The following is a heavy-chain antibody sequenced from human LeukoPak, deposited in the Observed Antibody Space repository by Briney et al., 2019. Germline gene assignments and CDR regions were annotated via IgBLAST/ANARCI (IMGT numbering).Heavy chain of an antibody. D-gene: IGHD3-22*01. CDR3: AREGYDSSFDY. Sequence: SWVRQAPGKGLEWIGYIYYSGSTYYNPSLKSRVTISVDTSKNQFSLKLSSVTAADTAVYYCAREGYDSSFDYWGQGTMVTVSS. J-gene: IGHJ4*03. V-gene: IGHV4-31*02. CDR2: IYYSGST.